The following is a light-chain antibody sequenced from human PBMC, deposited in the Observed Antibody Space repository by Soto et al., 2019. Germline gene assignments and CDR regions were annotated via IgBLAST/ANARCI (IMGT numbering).Light chain of an antibody. CDR2: AAS. Sequence: DIQMTQSPSSLSASVGDRVTITCRASQSISSYFKWYKQKPGKAPKLLIYAASSLQSGVPSRFSGSGSGTDFTLTISSLQPEDFATYYCQQSYSTQWTVGQGTKVEIK. CDR3: QQSYSTQWT. CDR1: QSISSY. J-gene: IGKJ1*01. V-gene: IGKV1-39*01.